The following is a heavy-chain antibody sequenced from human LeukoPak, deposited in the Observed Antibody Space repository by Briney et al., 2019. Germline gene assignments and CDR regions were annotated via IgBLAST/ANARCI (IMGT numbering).Heavy chain of an antibody. CDR2: IYPGDSDT. D-gene: IGHD3-3*01. CDR1: GYNFTSYW. J-gene: IGHJ4*02. Sequence: ESLKISCKGSGYNFTSYWIGWVRQMPGKGLEWMGIIYPGDSDTRYSPSFQGQVTISADKSISTAYLQWSSLKASDTAMYYCARSPYCDFWSGYYVDYWGQGTLVTVSS. CDR3: ARSPYCDFWSGYYVDY. V-gene: IGHV5-51*01.